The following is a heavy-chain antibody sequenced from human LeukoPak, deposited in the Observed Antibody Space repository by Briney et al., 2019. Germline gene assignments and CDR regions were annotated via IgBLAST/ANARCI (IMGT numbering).Heavy chain of an antibody. CDR3: ARALRLGDFDY. J-gene: IGHJ4*02. CDR2: ISAYNGNT. V-gene: IGHV1-18*01. D-gene: IGHD5-12*01. Sequence: MGWISAYNGNTNYAQKLQGRVTMTTDTSTSTAYMELRSLRSDDTAVYYCARALRLGDFDYWGQGTLVTVSS.